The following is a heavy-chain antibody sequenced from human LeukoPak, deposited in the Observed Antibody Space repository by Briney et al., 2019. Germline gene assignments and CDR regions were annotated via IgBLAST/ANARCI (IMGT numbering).Heavy chain of an antibody. J-gene: IGHJ4*02. CDR2: IYYSGST. V-gene: IGHV4-59*01. Sequence: PSETLSLTCTVSGGSISSYYWSWIRQPPGKGLEWIGYIYYSGSTNYNPSLKSRVTISVDTSKNQFSLKLSSVTAADTAVYYCAGIDYYDSSGLDYWGQGTLVTVSS. D-gene: IGHD3-22*01. CDR3: AGIDYYDSSGLDY. CDR1: GGSISSYY.